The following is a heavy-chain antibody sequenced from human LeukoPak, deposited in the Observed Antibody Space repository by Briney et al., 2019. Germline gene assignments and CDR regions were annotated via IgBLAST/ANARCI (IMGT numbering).Heavy chain of an antibody. J-gene: IGHJ4*02. V-gene: IGHV3-23*01. CDR2: ISGSGGST. CDR1: GFTFSSYA. D-gene: IGHD4-11*01. CDR3: AKMLSDYSNYGGDDY. Sequence: GGSLRLPCAASGFTFSSYAMSWVRQAPGKGLEWVSAISGSGGSTYYADSVKGRFTISRDNSKNTLYLQMNSLRAEDTAVYYCAKMLSDYSNYGGDDYWGQGTLVTVSS.